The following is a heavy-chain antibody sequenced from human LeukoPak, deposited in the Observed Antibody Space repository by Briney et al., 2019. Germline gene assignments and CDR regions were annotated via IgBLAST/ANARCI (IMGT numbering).Heavy chain of an antibody. D-gene: IGHD3-16*01. CDR2: INHSGST. J-gene: IGHJ5*02. CDR3: ARRIGDP. Sequence: PSETLSLTCAVYGGSFSGYYWSWIRQPPGKGLEWIGEINHSGSTNYNPSLKSRVTISVDTSKNQFSLKLSSVTAADTAVYYCARRIGDPWGQGTLVTVSS. CDR1: GGSFSGYY. V-gene: IGHV4-34*01.